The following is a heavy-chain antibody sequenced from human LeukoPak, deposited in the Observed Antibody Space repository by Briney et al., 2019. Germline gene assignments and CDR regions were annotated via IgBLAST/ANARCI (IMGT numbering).Heavy chain of an antibody. CDR1: GGSISSGGYY. CDR2: IYYSGST. V-gene: IGHV4-31*02. J-gene: IGHJ3*02. CDR3: ARETGSVHAFDI. D-gene: IGHD3-10*01. Sequence: PSETLSLTCTVSGGSISSGGYYWNWIRQHPGKALEWIGNIYYSGSTDYNPSLKSRVTISVDTSKNQFSLRLSSVTAADTAVYYCARETGSVHAFDIWGQGTMVTVSS.